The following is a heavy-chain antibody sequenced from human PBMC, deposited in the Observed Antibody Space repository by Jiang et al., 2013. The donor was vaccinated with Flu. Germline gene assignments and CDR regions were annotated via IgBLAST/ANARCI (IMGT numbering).Heavy chain of an antibody. V-gene: IGHV4-59*01. J-gene: IGHJ4*02. D-gene: IGHD5-24*01. CDR3: AREMGYTPNFDY. CDR1: GGSISSYY. CDR2: IYYSGST. Sequence: GLVKPSETLSLTCTVSGGSISSYYWSWIRQPPGKGLEWIGYIYYSGSTNYNPSLKSRVTISVDTSKNQFSLKLSSVTAADTAVYYCAREMGYTPNFDYWGQGTLVTVSS.